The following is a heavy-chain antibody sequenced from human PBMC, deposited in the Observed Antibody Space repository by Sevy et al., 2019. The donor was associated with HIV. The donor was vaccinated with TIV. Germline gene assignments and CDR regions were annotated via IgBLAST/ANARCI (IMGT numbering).Heavy chain of an antibody. CDR2: ISSSSSYI. Sequence: GGSLRLSCAASGFTFSSYSMNWVRQAPGKGLEWVSSISSSSSYIYYADSVKGRFTISRDNAKNSLYLQMHSLRAEDTAVYYCARDGGVGTMVRGVISPSDYWGQGTLVTVSS. CDR1: GFTFSSYS. D-gene: IGHD3-10*01. CDR3: ARDGGVGTMVRGVISPSDY. J-gene: IGHJ4*02. V-gene: IGHV3-21*01.